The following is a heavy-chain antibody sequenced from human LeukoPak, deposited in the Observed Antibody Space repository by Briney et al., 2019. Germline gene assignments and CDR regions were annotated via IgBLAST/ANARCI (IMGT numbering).Heavy chain of an antibody. CDR1: GFTFDDYA. D-gene: IGHD6-13*01. CDR3: AKDRSDDSRWYVGSH. Sequence: GRSLRLSCAVSGFTFDDYAMHWVRLPPGKGLEWVSGISWNSGNIGYADSVKGRFTISRDNSKNTLYLQMDSLRAEDTAVYYCAKDRSDDSRWYVGSHWGQGTLVTVSS. CDR2: ISWNSGNI. V-gene: IGHV3-9*01. J-gene: IGHJ4*02.